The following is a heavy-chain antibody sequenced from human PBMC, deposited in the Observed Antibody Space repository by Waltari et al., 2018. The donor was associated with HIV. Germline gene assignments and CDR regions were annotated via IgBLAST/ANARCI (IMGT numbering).Heavy chain of an antibody. CDR2: INQAGTER. V-gene: IGHV3-7*01. Sequence: EVQLVESGGGWVQPGGSLTLTCEASGFTFYFYWLSWVRQAPGKGLEGVANINQAGTERHYVDSVRGRFTISRDNGKASLLLQMKSLSVEDTAVYYCVTTHGSGDYDNDFDYWGQGTLV. D-gene: IGHD3-10*01. CDR1: GFTFYFYW. J-gene: IGHJ4*02. CDR3: VTTHGSGDYDNDFDY.